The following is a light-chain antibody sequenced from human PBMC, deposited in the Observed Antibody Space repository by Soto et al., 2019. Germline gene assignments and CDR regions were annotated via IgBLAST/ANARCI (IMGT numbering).Light chain of an antibody. CDR1: TSNIGNNY. V-gene: IGLV1-51*01. Sequence: QSVLTQPPSVSAAPGQKVTISCSGSTSNIGNNYVSWYQQFPGTAPKLLIYDNNKRPSGIPDRFSASRSGTSATLGITELQTGDEAHYYCGTWDNSLGSGVFGGGTQLTVL. J-gene: IGLJ2*01. CDR3: GTWDNSLGSGV. CDR2: DNN.